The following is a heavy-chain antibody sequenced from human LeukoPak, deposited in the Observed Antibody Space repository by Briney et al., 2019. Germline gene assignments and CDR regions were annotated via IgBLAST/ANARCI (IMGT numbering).Heavy chain of an antibody. CDR2: INPSGGST. J-gene: IGHJ4*02. CDR3: AKGDDSSAYYSLNDY. D-gene: IGHD3-22*01. Sequence: GASVTVSCTASGYTFSNSYIHWVRQAPGQGLEWMGIINPSGGSTNYPQMFQGRVTLTRDTSTRPVYQVLSSLRADDTVVYYSAKGDDSSAYYSLNDYWGQGTLVTVSS. V-gene: IGHV1-46*01. CDR1: GYTFSNSY.